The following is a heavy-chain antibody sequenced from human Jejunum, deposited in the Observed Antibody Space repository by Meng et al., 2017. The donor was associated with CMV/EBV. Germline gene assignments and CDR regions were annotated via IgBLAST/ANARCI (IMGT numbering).Heavy chain of an antibody. CDR3: AKSTANTWSTFDS. J-gene: IGHJ4*02. CDR2: VRGSGDNI. Sequence: SGIPLITYSIRCVRRAPGNGLEWVSSVRGSGDNIYYADSVKGRFTISRDNAKNSLFLQMNSLRAEDTAIYYCAKSTANTWSTFDSWGQGTLVTVSS. D-gene: IGHD2-8*02. V-gene: IGHV3-21*04. CDR1: GIPLITYS.